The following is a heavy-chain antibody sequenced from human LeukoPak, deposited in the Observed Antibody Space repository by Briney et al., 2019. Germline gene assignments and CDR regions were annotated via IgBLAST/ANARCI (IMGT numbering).Heavy chain of an antibody. CDR3: TTGYPAYYYYYMDV. V-gene: IGHV3-48*03. D-gene: IGHD5-18*01. CDR1: GFTFSSYE. J-gene: IGHJ6*03. Sequence: GGSLRLSCAASGFTFSSYEMNWVRQAPGKGLEWVSYISSSGSTIYYADSVKGRFTISRDNAKNSLYLQMNSLETEDTAVYFCTTGYPAYYYYYMDVWGKGTTVTISS. CDR2: ISSSGSTI.